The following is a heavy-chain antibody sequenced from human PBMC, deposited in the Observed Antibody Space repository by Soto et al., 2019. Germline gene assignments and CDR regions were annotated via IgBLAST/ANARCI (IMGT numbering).Heavy chain of an antibody. CDR1: GFTFSSYW. D-gene: IGHD4-4*01. CDR2: IKQDGSEK. V-gene: IGHV3-7*03. Sequence: EVQLVESGGGLVQPGGSLRLSCAASGFTFSSYWMSWVRQAPGKGLEWVANIKQDGSEKYYVDSVKGRFTISRDNAKNSLYLQMNSLRAEDTAVYYCARDYSNYAYYYYGMDVWGQGTTVTVSS. CDR3: ARDYSNYAYYYYGMDV. J-gene: IGHJ6*02.